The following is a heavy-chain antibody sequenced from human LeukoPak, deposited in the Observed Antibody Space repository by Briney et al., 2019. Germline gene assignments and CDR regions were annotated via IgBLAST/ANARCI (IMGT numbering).Heavy chain of an antibody. J-gene: IGHJ4*02. CDR3: ARRTTGEIDY. D-gene: IGHD4-17*01. V-gene: IGHV1-69*05. CDR2: IIPIFGTA. CDR1: GGTFSSYA. Sequence: ASVKVSCKASGGTFSSYAISWVRQAPGQGLEWMGRIIPIFGTANYAQKFQGRVTMTRDTSISTAYMELSRLRSDDTAVYYCARRTTGEIDYWGQGTLVTVSS.